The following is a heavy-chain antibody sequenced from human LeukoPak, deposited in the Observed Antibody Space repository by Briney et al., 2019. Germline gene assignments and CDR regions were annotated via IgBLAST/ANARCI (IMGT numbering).Heavy chain of an antibody. V-gene: IGHV4-39*07. Sequence: SETLSLTCTVSGGSISSSSYYWGWIRQPPGKGLEWIGSIYYSGSTYYNPSLKSRVTISVDTSKNQFSLKLSSVTAADTAVYYCASVPYGSSWYRGVGNAFDIWGQGTMVTVSS. CDR3: ASVPYGSSWYRGVGNAFDI. CDR2: IYYSGST. D-gene: IGHD6-13*01. J-gene: IGHJ3*02. CDR1: GGSISSSSYY.